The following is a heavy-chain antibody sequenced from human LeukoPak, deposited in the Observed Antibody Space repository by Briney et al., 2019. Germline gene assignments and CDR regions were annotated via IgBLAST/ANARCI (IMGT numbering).Heavy chain of an antibody. CDR1: GYTFTGYY. CDR2: INPNSGGT. D-gene: IGHD2-8*01. Sequence: ASVKLSCRASGYTFTGYYMHWVRQPPAQGLELMGWINPNSGGTNYDQKFQGRVTMTRDTSISTAYMELSRLRSDDTAVYYCARDCTNGVCYYDYWGQGTLVTVSS. CDR3: ARDCTNGVCYYDY. V-gene: IGHV1-2*02. J-gene: IGHJ4*02.